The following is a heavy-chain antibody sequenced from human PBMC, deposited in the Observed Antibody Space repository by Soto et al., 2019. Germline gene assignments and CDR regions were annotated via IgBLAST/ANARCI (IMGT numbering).Heavy chain of an antibody. J-gene: IGHJ5*02. V-gene: IGHV1-2*02. D-gene: IGHD3-3*01. CDR2: INPNSGGT. Sequence: ASVKVSCKASGYTFTGYYMHWVRQAPGQGLEWMGWINPNSGGTNYAQKFQGRVTMTRDASISTAYMELSRLGSDDTAVYYCARGDYDFWSGYYPKYNWFDPWGQGTLVTVSS. CDR3: ARGDYDFWSGYYPKYNWFDP. CDR1: GYTFTGYY.